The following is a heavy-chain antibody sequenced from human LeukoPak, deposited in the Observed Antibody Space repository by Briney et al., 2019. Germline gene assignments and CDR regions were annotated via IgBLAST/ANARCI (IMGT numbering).Heavy chain of an antibody. CDR1: GHTFTGYY. D-gene: IGHD6-19*01. J-gene: IGHJ4*02. V-gene: IGHV1-2*02. Sequence: ASVKVSCKASGHTFTGYYMHWVRQAPGQGLEWVGWINPNSGGTNYAQKFQGRVTMTRDTSISTAYMELSRLRSDDTAVYYCASLYSSGWYYHDYWGQGTLVTVSS. CDR3: ASLYSSGWYYHDY. CDR2: INPNSGGT.